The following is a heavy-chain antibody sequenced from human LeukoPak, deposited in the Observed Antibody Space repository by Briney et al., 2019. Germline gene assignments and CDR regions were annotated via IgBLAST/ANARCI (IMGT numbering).Heavy chain of an antibody. Sequence: AGGSLRLSCAASGFTFSSYGMNWVRQAPGKGLEWVAVISYDGSNKYYADSVKGRFTISRDNSKNTLYLQMDSLRAEDTAVYYCARDGYCSSGSCYGSYDYWGQGTLVTVSS. CDR2: ISYDGSNK. CDR3: ARDGYCSSGSCYGSYDY. D-gene: IGHD2-15*01. V-gene: IGHV3-30*03. CDR1: GFTFSSYG. J-gene: IGHJ4*02.